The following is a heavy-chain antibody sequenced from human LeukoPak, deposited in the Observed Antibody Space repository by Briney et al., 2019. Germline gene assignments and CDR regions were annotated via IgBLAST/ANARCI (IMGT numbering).Heavy chain of an antibody. V-gene: IGHV4-59*12. Sequence: KPSETLSLTCTVSGGSISSYYWSWIRQPPGKGLEWIGYIYYSGSTNYNPSLKSRVTISVDTSKNQFSLKLSSVTAADTAVYYCARGPTRGESIAAQLRQRSQKINYFDYWGQGALVTVSS. J-gene: IGHJ4*02. CDR1: GGSISSYY. D-gene: IGHD6-6*01. CDR3: ARGPTRGESIAAQLRQRSQKINYFDY. CDR2: IYYSGST.